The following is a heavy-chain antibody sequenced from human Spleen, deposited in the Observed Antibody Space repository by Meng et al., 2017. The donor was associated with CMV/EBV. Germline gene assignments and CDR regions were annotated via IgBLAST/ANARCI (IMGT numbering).Heavy chain of an antibody. J-gene: IGHJ4*02. Sequence: GESLKISCAASGFTFSSYSMNWVRQAPGKGLEWVSSISSSSSYIYYADSVKGRFTISRDNAKNSLYLQMNSLRAEDTAVYYCARDPPRLLAVAGTLGYWGQGTLVTVSS. D-gene: IGHD6-19*01. CDR3: ARDPPRLLAVAGTLGY. CDR2: ISSSSSYI. V-gene: IGHV3-21*01. CDR1: GFTFSSYS.